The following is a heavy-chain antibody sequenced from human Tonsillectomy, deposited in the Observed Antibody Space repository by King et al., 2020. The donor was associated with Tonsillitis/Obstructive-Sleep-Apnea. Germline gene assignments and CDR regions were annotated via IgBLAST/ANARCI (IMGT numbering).Heavy chain of an antibody. CDR1: GFTFSSYA. CDR3: ARPSPLGYCSCGSCYSPNFDY. J-gene: IGHJ4*02. D-gene: IGHD2-15*01. V-gene: IGHV3-30*04. CDR2: ISYDGSNK. Sequence: QLVQSGGGVVQPGRSLRLSCAASGFTFSSYAMHWVRQAPGKGLEWVAVISYDGSNKYYADSVKGRFTISRDNSKNTLYLQMNSLRAEDTAVYYCARPSPLGYCSCGSCYSPNFDYWGQGTLVTVSS.